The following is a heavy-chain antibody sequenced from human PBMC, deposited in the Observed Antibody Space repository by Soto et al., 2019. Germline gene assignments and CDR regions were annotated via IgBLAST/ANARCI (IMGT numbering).Heavy chain of an antibody. J-gene: IGHJ6*02. D-gene: IGHD6-6*01. CDR2: INHSGTT. Sequence: SETLSLTCTIYGGSFSGYYWTWIRQPPGKGLEWIGEINHSGTTNYSPSLKRRVSISVDTSKDKFSLNLSSVTAADTAVYYCASGKTRTARPSLRYYYYGLDVWGQGTTVTVSS. CDR3: ASGKTRTARPSLRYYYYGLDV. V-gene: IGHV4-34*01. CDR1: GGSFSGYY.